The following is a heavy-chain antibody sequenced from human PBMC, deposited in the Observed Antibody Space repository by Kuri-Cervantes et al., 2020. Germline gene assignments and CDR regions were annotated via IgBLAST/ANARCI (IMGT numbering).Heavy chain of an antibody. V-gene: IGHV1-2*02. CDR3: ARVGDYDSSGDGAFDV. D-gene: IGHD3-22*01. CDR1: GYTFTGYY. CDR2: MNPNSGSA. Sequence: ASVKVSCKASGYTFTGYYMHWVRQAPGQGPEWMGWMNPNSGSAGYAENFQGRVTMTRDTSVGTAYMELSSLRSDDTAVYYCARVGDYDSSGDGAFDVWGQGTMVTVSS. J-gene: IGHJ3*01.